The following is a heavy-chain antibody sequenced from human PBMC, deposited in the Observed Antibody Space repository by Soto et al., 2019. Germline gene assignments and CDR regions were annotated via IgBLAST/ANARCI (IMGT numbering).Heavy chain of an antibody. CDR2: IYHSGST. CDR1: DYSISSGYY. V-gene: IGHV4-38-2*01. D-gene: IGHD6-6*01. CDR3: ARAECSSSSFFDC. Sequence: PSETLSLTCAVSDYSISSGYYWGWIRQPPGKGLEWIGSIYHSGSTYYNPSLKSRVTISVDTSKNQFSLKLSSVTAADTAMYYCARAECSSSSFFDCWGQGTLVTVSS. J-gene: IGHJ4*02.